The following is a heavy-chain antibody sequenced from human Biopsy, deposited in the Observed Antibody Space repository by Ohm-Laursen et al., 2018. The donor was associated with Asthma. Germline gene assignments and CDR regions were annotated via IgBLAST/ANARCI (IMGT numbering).Heavy chain of an antibody. J-gene: IGHJ3*02. D-gene: IGHD1-1*01. CDR3: VRDGTDDAFDI. CDR1: GFSFSNFA. V-gene: IGHV3-30*01. Sequence: SLRLSCTASGFSFSNFAVHWVRQAPGKGLEWVGVISKDASTQDYADSVKGRFTMARDNSKNALDLQMNSLREEDTAVYYCVRDGTDDAFDIWGQGTVVSVSS. CDR2: ISKDASTQ.